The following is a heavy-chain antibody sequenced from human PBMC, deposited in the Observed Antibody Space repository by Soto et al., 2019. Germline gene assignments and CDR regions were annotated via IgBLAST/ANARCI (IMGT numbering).Heavy chain of an antibody. CDR3: VREGHYYFDY. CDR1: GFTFSAYE. V-gene: IGHV3-48*03. J-gene: IGHJ4*02. CDR2: ISKRGGTT. Sequence: GGSLRLSRAPYGFTFSAYEMHWVRQAPGQGLEWVSYISKRGGTTYYADSVKGRFTISRDDAKNSVYLQMSSLRPEDMAVYKCVREGHYYFDYWGQGALVTVCS.